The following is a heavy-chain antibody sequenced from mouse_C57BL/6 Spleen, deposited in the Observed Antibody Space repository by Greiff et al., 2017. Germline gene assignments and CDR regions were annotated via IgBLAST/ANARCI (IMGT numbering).Heavy chain of an antibody. J-gene: IGHJ2*01. D-gene: IGHD4-1*01. CDR3: ARRTGHVDY. V-gene: IGHV1-50*01. CDR1: GYTFTSYW. Sequence: VQLQQPGAELVKPGASVKLSCKASGYTFTSYWMQWVKQRPGQGLEWIGEIDPSDSYTNYNQKFKGKATLTVDTSSSTAYMQLSSLTSEDSAVYYCARRTGHVDYWGQGTTLTGSS. CDR2: IDPSDSYT.